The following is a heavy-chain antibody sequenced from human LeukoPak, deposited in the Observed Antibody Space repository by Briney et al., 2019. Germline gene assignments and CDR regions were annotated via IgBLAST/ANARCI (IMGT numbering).Heavy chain of an antibody. V-gene: IGHV3-48*03. D-gene: IGHD3-10*01. CDR3: ARLVWFGDSNIDH. CDR1: GLTFSGFE. Sequence: PGGSLRLSCAASGLTFSGFEMNWVRQAPGKGLEWLSYISSSEDSIYYADSVKGRFTISRDNAKNSLYLQMNSLRAEDTAVYYCARLVWFGDSNIDHWGQGTLVTVSS. J-gene: IGHJ4*02. CDR2: ISSSEDSI.